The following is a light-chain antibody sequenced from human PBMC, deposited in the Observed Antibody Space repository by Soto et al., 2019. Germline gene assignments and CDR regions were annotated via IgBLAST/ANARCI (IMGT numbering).Light chain of an antibody. CDR3: QSYDSSLSGVV. V-gene: IGLV1-40*01. CDR2: GNI. CDR1: SSNIGAGYE. J-gene: IGLJ3*02. Sequence: QSVLTQPTSVSGAPGQRVTISCTGNSSNIGAGYEVHWYQQVPGTAPRLLIYGNIYRPSGVPDRFSGSKSGTSVSLAITGLQAEDEADYHCQSYDSSLSGVVFGGGTKLTVL.